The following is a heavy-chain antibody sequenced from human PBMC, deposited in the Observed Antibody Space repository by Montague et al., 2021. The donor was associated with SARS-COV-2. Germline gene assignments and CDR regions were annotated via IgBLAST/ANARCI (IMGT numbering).Heavy chain of an antibody. CDR2: INPADSQT. J-gene: IGHJ4*02. CDR3: ARSQHCGGDCYFAY. D-gene: IGHD2-21*02. Sequence: QSGAEVKRSGESLRISCRGSGYDFTRYWISWVRQMPGKGLEWMGRINPADSQTNYSPSFQGQVTISVDKSVTTAYLQWSSLKPSDTAIYYCARSQHCGGDCYFAYWGQGSLVTVSS. CDR1: GYDFTRYW. V-gene: IGHV5-10-1*01.